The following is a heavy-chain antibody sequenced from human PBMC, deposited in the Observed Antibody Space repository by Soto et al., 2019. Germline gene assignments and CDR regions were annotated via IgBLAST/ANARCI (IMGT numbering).Heavy chain of an antibody. CDR2: ISYDGSNK. Sequence: PGGSLRLSCAASGFTFSSYGMHWVRQAPGKGLEWVAVISYDGSNKYYADSVKGRFTISRDNSKNTLYLQMNSLRAEDTAVYYCAKCSKSYLTPSYFDYWGQGTLVTVSS. V-gene: IGHV3-30*18. CDR3: AKCSKSYLTPSYFDY. J-gene: IGHJ4*02. CDR1: GFTFSSYG. D-gene: IGHD1-26*01.